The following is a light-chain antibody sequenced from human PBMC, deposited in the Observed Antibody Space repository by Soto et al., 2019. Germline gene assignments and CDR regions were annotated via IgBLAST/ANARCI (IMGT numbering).Light chain of an antibody. CDR3: QQYGSSPIT. V-gene: IGKV3-20*01. CDR2: GAS. CDR1: QSVSSNY. J-gene: IGKJ5*01. Sequence: EIVLTQSPGTLSLSPGERATLSCRASQSVSSNYLGWYQQKPGQAPRLLIYGASSRATGIPDRFSGSGSGTDFTLTISRLEPEDVAVYYCQQYGSSPITFGQGARLEIK.